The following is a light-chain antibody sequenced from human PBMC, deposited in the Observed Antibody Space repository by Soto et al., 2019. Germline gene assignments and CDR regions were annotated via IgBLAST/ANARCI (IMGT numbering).Light chain of an antibody. CDR1: SSDVGGYNY. J-gene: IGLJ1*01. V-gene: IGLV2-11*01. CDR2: DVT. CDR3: CSYAGRYTPYV. Sequence: QSALTQPRSVSGSPGQSITISCSGTSSDVGGYNYVSWYQQHPGKAPKLIIYDVTKRPSGVPDRFSGSKSGNTASLTISGLQAEDEADYSCCSYAGRYTPYVFATGTKLTVL.